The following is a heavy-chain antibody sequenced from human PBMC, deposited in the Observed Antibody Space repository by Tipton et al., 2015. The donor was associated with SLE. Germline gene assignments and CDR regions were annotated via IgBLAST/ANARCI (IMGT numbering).Heavy chain of an antibody. CDR3: ARADSTTYYFDY. CDR1: GYSFTDYY. Sequence: QLVQSGAEVKKPGASVKVSCKASGYSFTDYYVHWVRQAPGQGPEWMGWINPNSGVTNYAQRFQGRVTMTRDTSISTAYMELSRLKSNDTAMYYCARADSTTYYFDYWGQGTLVTVSS. J-gene: IGHJ4*02. V-gene: IGHV1-2*02. CDR2: INPNSGVT. D-gene: IGHD2/OR15-2a*01.